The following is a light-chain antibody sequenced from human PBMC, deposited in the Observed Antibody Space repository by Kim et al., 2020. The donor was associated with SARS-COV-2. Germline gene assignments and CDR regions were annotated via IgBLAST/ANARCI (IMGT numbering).Light chain of an antibody. J-gene: IGLJ2*01. Sequence: AVSVALGQTVRITCQGASLRSYYATWYQQKPGQAPIVVIYGKNNRPSGIPDRFSGSSSGNTASLTITGTQAGDEADYYCNSRDSNDNVVFGGGTKLTVL. CDR1: SLRSYY. CDR2: GKN. V-gene: IGLV3-19*01. CDR3: NSRDSNDNVV.